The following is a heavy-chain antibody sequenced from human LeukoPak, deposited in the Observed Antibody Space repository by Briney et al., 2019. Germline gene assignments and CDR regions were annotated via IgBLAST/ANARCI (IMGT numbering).Heavy chain of an antibody. D-gene: IGHD3-16*02. J-gene: IGHJ4*02. CDR2: IYYSGST. V-gene: IGHV4-59*01. CDR1: GGSFRGYY. Sequence: SETLSLTCADYGGSFRGYYWSWIRQPPGKGLEWIGYIYYSGSTNYNPSLKSRVTISVDTSKNQFSLKLSSVTAADTAVYYCARDSLNYDYVWGSYRTLDYWGQGTLVTVSS. CDR3: ARDSLNYDYVWGSYRTLDY.